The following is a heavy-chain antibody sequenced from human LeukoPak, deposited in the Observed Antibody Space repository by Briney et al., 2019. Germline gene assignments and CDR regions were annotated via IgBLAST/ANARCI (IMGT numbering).Heavy chain of an antibody. Sequence: PGGSLRLSCAASGFTFSSYGMHWVRQAPGKGLEWVAVISYDGSNKYYADSVKGRFTISRDNSKNTLYLQMNSLRAEDTAVYYCARVMFGELVLDYWGQGTLVTVSS. CDR2: ISYDGSNK. V-gene: IGHV3-30*03. CDR3: ARVMFGELVLDY. J-gene: IGHJ4*02. CDR1: GFTFSSYG. D-gene: IGHD3-10*02.